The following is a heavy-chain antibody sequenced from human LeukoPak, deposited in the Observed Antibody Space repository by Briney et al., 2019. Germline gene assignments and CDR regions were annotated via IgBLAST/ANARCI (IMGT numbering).Heavy chain of an antibody. Sequence: GGSLRLSCAASGFTFSSYAMSWVRQAPGKGLEWVSAISGSGGSTYYADSVRGRFTISRDNSKNTLYLQMNSLRAEDTAVYYCAKAPFRYYGSGIDYWGQGTLVTVSS. CDR3: AKAPFRYYGSGIDY. CDR2: ISGSGGST. J-gene: IGHJ4*02. V-gene: IGHV3-23*01. D-gene: IGHD3-10*01. CDR1: GFTFSSYA.